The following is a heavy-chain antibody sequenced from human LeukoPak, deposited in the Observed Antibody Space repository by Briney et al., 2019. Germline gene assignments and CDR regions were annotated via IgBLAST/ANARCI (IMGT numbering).Heavy chain of an antibody. V-gene: IGHV3-21*01. Sequence: GGSLRLPCAASGFTLSSYAMSWVRQAPGKGLEWVSSISSSSSYIYYADSVKGRFTISRDNAKNSLYLQMNSLRAEDTAVYCCARGSRDGYNLDAFDIWGQGTMVTVSS. J-gene: IGHJ3*02. CDR1: GFTLSSYA. CDR2: ISSSSSYI. CDR3: ARGSRDGYNLDAFDI. D-gene: IGHD5-12*01.